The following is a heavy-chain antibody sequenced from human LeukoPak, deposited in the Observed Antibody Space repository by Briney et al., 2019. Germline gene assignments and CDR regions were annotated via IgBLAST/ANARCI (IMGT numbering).Heavy chain of an antibody. J-gene: IGHJ4*02. CDR2: ICYEGSNK. Sequence: GGSLRHSCVSSGFTFTSYGMHWVRQAPGKGVEWVAVICYEGSNKYYADSVKGRFTISRDNSKNTLYLQMNSLGAEDTAVYYCARGYCANGVCYRIDYWGQGALVTVSS. CDR3: ARGYCANGVCYRIDY. V-gene: IGHV3-33*01. D-gene: IGHD2-8*01. CDR1: GFTFTSYG.